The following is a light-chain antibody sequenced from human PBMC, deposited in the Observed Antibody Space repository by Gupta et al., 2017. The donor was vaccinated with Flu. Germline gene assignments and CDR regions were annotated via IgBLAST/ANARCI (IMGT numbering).Light chain of an antibody. Sequence: QLVLTQSPSASASLGASVKLTCTLSSGHSSYAIAWHQQQPEKGPRYLMKLNSDGSHSKGDGIPARFSGSSSGAERYLTITSLQSEDEADDYCQTWGTGSYWVFGGGTKLTVL. CDR1: SGHSSYA. V-gene: IGLV4-69*01. CDR3: QTWGTGSYWV. CDR2: LNSDGSH. J-gene: IGLJ3*02.